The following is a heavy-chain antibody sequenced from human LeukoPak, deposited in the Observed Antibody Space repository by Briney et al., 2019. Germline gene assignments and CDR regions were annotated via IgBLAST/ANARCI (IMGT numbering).Heavy chain of an antibody. J-gene: IGHJ4*02. CDR1: GYTFTSYG. CDR2: ISAYNGNT. V-gene: IGHV1-18*01. D-gene: IGHD3-3*01. Sequence: GASVKVSCKASGYTFTSYGISWVRQAPGQGLEWMGWISAYNGNTNYAQKLQGRVTMTTDTSTSTAYMELWSLRSDDTAVYYCARAPYDFWSGYYHYWGQGTLVTVSS. CDR3: ARAPYDFWSGYYHY.